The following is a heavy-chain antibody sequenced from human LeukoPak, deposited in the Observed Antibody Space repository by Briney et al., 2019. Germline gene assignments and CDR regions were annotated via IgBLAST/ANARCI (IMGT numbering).Heavy chain of an antibody. D-gene: IGHD6-13*01. CDR1: GGSISSSSYY. CDR3: ARDSSGGSSWSD. V-gene: IGHV4-39*07. CDR2: IYYSGTT. Sequence: SETLSLTCTVSGGSISSSSYYWGWIRQPPGKGLEWIGSIYYSGTTYYNPSLKSRVTISVDTSKNQFSLKLSSVTAADTAVYYCARDSSGGSSWSDWGQGTLVTVSS. J-gene: IGHJ4*02.